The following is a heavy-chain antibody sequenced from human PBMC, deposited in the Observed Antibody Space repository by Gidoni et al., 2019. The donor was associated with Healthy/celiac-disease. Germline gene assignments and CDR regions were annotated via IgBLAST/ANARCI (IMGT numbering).Heavy chain of an antibody. V-gene: IGHV3-23*01. J-gene: IGHJ4*02. D-gene: IGHD3-3*01. Sequence: EVQLLESGGGLVQPGGSLRLSCAASGFTFTRYAMSWVRQAPGKGLEWVSAISGSGGSTYYADSVKGRFTISRDNSKNTLYLQMNSLRAEDTAVYYCAKDGSLRFLESKYYFDYWGQGTLVTVSS. CDR1: GFTFTRYA. CDR2: ISGSGGST. CDR3: AKDGSLRFLESKYYFDY.